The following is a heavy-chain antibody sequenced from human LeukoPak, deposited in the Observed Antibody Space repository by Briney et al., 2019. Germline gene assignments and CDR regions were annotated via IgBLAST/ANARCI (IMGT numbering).Heavy chain of an antibody. Sequence: GGSLRLSCATSGFIFSNYAVNWVRQAPGKGLVWVSRINNDGTATFFADSVKGRFTISRDNAKNTLYLQMDSLRAEDTAMYYCAREILEPGKTHEYWGQGTLVTVSS. D-gene: IGHD1-1*01. CDR2: INNDGTAT. V-gene: IGHV3-74*01. J-gene: IGHJ4*02. CDR3: AREILEPGKTHEY. CDR1: GFIFSNYA.